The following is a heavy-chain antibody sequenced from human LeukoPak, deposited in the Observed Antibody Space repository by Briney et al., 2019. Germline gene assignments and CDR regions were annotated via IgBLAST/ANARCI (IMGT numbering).Heavy chain of an antibody. D-gene: IGHD3-9*01. CDR3: AEADILTGAFDY. CDR1: GYTFTSYA. J-gene: IGHJ4*02. CDR2: INAGNGNT. Sequence: ASVKVSCKASGYTFTSYAMHWVRQAPGQRLEWMGWINAGNGNTKYSQKFQGRVTITRDTSASTAYMELSSLRFEDTAVYYCAEADILTGAFDYWGQGTLVTVSS. V-gene: IGHV1-3*01.